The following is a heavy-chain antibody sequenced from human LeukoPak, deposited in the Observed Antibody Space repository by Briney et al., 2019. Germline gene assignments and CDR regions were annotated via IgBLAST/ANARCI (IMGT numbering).Heavy chain of an antibody. CDR1: GGSFSGYY. Sequence: SETLSLTCAVYGGSFSGYYWSWLRQPPGKGLEWIGEINHSGNTNYNPSLKSRVTISVDTSKNQFSLKLSSVTAADTAVYYCARGLTTVTTFNWFDPWGQGTLVTVSS. CDR3: ARGLTTVTTFNWFDP. D-gene: IGHD4-17*01. V-gene: IGHV4-34*01. J-gene: IGHJ5*02. CDR2: INHSGNT.